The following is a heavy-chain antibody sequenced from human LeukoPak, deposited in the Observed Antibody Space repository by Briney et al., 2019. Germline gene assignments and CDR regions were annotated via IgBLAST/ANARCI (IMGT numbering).Heavy chain of an antibody. CDR2: ISGSGGST. Sequence: GGSLRLSCAASGFTFSSYAMSWVRQAPGKGLEWVSAISGSGGSTYYADSVKGRFTISRDNSKNTLYLQMNSLRAEDTAVYYCARDLPWGSYYNDEEDYWGQGTLVTVSS. J-gene: IGHJ4*02. CDR1: GFTFSSYA. CDR3: ARDLPWGSYYNDEEDY. V-gene: IGHV3-23*01. D-gene: IGHD3-10*01.